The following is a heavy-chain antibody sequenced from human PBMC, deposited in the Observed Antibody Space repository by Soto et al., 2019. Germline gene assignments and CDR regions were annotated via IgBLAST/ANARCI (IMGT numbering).Heavy chain of an antibody. J-gene: IGHJ1*01. D-gene: IGHD3-9*01. CDR2: ISGSGRIT. CDR3: AKDVHYDIVTGIEYFHH. CDR1: GFTFSSYA. V-gene: IGHV3-23*01. Sequence: EVELLQSGRGLVQPGGSLRLSCAASGFTFSSYAMSWVRRAPGKGLESVSGISGSGRITQYADSVKGRFIISRDNFKNTLFLQMNSLRAEDTAVYYCAKDVHYDIVTGIEYFHHWAQGTLVTVSS.